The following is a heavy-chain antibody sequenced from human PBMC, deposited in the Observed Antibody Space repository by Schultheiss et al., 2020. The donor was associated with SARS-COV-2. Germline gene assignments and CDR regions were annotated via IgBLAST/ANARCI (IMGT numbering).Heavy chain of an antibody. Sequence: GASLKISCVASGLTFSNYWMTWVRQASGKGLEWVGRIKSKTDGGTTDYAAHVKGRFTISRDDSKNTLYLQMSSLKTEDTAVYYCTIRSRPSIVAESDYWGQGALVTVSS. V-gene: IGHV3-15*01. CDR2: IKSKTDGGTT. D-gene: IGHD2-15*01. CDR3: TIRSRPSIVAESDY. J-gene: IGHJ4*02. CDR1: GLTFSNYW.